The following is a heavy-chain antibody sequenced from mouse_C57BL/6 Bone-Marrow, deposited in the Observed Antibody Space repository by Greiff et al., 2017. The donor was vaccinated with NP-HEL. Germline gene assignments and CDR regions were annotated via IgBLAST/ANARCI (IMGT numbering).Heavy chain of an antibody. V-gene: IGHV2-9-1*01. CDR3: ARKGALWPHWYFDV. D-gene: IGHD1-1*02. CDR1: GFSLTSYA. CDR2: IWTGGGT. J-gene: IGHJ1*03. Sequence: VQLQQSGPGLVAPSQSLSITCTVSGFSLTSYAISWVRQPPGKGLEWLGVIWTGGGTNYNSALKSRLSISKDNSKSQVFLKMNSLQTDDTARYYCARKGALWPHWYFDVWGTGTTVTVSS.